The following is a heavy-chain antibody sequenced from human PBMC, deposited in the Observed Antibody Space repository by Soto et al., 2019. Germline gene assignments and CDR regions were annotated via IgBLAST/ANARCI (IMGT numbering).Heavy chain of an antibody. CDR3: TTERYYYGSEDAFDI. D-gene: IGHD3-10*01. Sequence: EVQLVESGGGLVKPGGSLRLSCAASGFTFSNAWMNWVRRAPGKGLEWVGRIKSKTDGGTTDYAAPVKGRFTISRDDSKNTLYLQMNSLKTEDTAVYYCTTERYYYGSEDAFDIWVQGTMVTVSS. V-gene: IGHV3-15*07. CDR2: IKSKTDGGTT. J-gene: IGHJ3*02. CDR1: GFTFSNAW.